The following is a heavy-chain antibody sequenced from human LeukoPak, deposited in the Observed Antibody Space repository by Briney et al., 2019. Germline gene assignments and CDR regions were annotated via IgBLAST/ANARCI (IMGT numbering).Heavy chain of an antibody. Sequence: GASVKVSCKASGYTFNSYGITWVRQAPGHGLEWMGWIRVYNGNKNYAQKSQGRVPMTTDTSTSTGYMEVRSLRSEDTAVYYCARENTDGYSYGMDVWGQRTTVTVSS. CDR1: GYTFNSYG. D-gene: IGHD3-22*01. CDR2: IRVYNGNK. V-gene: IGHV1-18*01. J-gene: IGHJ6*02. CDR3: ARENTDGYSYGMDV.